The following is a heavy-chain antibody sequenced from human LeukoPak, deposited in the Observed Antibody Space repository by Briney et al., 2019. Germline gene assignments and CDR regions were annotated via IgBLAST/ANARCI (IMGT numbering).Heavy chain of an antibody. D-gene: IGHD3-22*01. J-gene: IGHJ4*02. Sequence: GGSLRLSCAASGFTFRNYWMQWVRQAPGKGLAWASRINSDGSSTNYADSVKGRFTISRDNAKNTLYLQMNSLRAEDTAVYYCARCYYHDSIVHYWGQGTLVTVSS. V-gene: IGHV3-74*01. CDR2: INSDGSST. CDR3: ARCYYHDSIVHY. CDR1: GFTFRNYW.